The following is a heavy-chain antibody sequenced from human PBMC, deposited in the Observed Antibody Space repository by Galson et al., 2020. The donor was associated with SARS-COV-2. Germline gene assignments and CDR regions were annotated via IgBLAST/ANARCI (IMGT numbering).Heavy chain of an antibody. CDR1: GDSVSSDIAA. CDR3: ARHCGTGTTGCDY. Sequence: SQTLSLTCAISGDSVSSDIAAWNWIRQSPSRGLEWLGRTYYRSKGYNGYAASVGSRIIIHPDTSKNQFSLQLNSVTPEDTAVYYCARHCGTGTTGCDYWGQVTLVTVSS. J-gene: IGHJ4*02. V-gene: IGHV6-1*01. D-gene: IGHD1-1*01. CDR2: TYYRSKGYN.